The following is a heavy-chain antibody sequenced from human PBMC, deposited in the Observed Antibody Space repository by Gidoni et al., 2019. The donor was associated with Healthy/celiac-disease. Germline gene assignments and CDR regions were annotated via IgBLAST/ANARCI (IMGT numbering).Heavy chain of an antibody. J-gene: IGHJ5*02. D-gene: IGHD3-22*01. Sequence: QVQLQESGPGLVKPSETLSLTCTVSGGSISSYYWSWIRQPPGKGLEWIGYIYYSGSTNYNPSLKSRVTISVDTSKNQFSLKLSSVTAADTAVYYCARDAFSDYDSSGEGFDPWGQGTLVTVSS. CDR3: ARDAFSDYDSSGEGFDP. CDR2: IYYSGST. CDR1: GGSISSYY. V-gene: IGHV4-59*01.